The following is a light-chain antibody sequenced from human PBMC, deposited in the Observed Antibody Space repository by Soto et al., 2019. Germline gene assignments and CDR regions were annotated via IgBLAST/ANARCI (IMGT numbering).Light chain of an antibody. CDR1: QTISSW. CDR2: KAS. V-gene: IGKV1-5*03. CDR3: QHYNSYSEA. J-gene: IGKJ1*01. Sequence: DIQVTQSPSSVSASVGDRVTITCRASQTISSWLAWYQQKPGKAPKLLIYKASTLKSGVPSRFSGSGSGTEFTLTISSLKPDDFPTYYCQHYNSYSEACGQGNKVDIK.